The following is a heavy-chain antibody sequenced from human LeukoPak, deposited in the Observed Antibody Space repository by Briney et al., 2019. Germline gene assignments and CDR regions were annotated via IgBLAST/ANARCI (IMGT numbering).Heavy chain of an antibody. CDR2: ISAYNGNT. J-gene: IGHJ4*02. Sequence: ASVKVSCKASGGTFSSYAISWVRQAPGQGLEWMGWISAYNGNTNYAQKLQGRVTMTTDTSTSTAYMELRSLRSDDTAVYYCARLRGSGSPLNYWGQGTLVTVSS. V-gene: IGHV1-18*01. CDR3: ARLRGSGSPLNY. D-gene: IGHD3-10*01. CDR1: GGTFSSYA.